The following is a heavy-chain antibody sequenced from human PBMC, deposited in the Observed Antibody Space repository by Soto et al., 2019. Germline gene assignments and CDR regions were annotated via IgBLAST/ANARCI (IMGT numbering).Heavy chain of an antibody. D-gene: IGHD3-10*01. V-gene: IGHV1-18*01. CDR2: LSAYNGNT. CDR1: GYTFTSYG. Sequence: QVQLVQSGAEVKKPGASVKVSCKASGYTFTSYGISWVRQAPGQGLEWMGWLSAYNGNTNYAQNLQGRVTMTKVTSTNTAYMELRSLRSDDTAVYYCARGHISNVGGFADYWGQGTLVTVSS. J-gene: IGHJ4*02. CDR3: ARGHISNVGGFADY.